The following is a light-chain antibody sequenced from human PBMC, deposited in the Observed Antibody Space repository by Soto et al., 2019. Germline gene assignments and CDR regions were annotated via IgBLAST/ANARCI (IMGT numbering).Light chain of an antibody. V-gene: IGKV1-9*01. CDR3: QQVNSYPLT. J-gene: IGKJ4*01. CDR1: QGITSY. Sequence: IQLTQSPSSLSASVGDRVTITCRASQGITSYLAWYQQKPGEAPKLLIYSASTLQSGVPSRFSGSGSGTDFTLTISSLQPEDFATYYCQQVNSYPLTFGGGTK. CDR2: SAS.